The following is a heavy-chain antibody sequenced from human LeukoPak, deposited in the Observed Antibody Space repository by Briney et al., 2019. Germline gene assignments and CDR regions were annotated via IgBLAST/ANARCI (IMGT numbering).Heavy chain of an antibody. D-gene: IGHD3-3*01. Sequence: PSETLSLSCAVYGGSFCGYYWSWIRQPPGKGLEWIGEINHSGSTNYNPSLKSRVTISVDTSKNQFSLKLSSVTAADTAVYYCARAIITIFGVVTVFDYWGQGTLVTVSS. CDR1: GGSFCGYY. CDR3: ARAIITIFGVVTVFDY. J-gene: IGHJ4*02. V-gene: IGHV4-34*01. CDR2: INHSGST.